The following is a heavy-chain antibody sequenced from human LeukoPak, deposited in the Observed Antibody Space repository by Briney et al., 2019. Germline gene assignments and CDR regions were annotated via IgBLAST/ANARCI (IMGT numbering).Heavy chain of an antibody. Sequence: PGGSLRLSCAASGFTFSSYSMNWVRQAPGKGLEWVSSISSSSSYIYYADSVKGRFTISRDNAKNSLYLQMNSLRAEDTAVYYCARDIDYGAKSYYFDYWGQGTLVTVSS. CDR2: ISSSSSYI. CDR3: ARDIDYGAKSYYFDY. V-gene: IGHV3-21*01. D-gene: IGHD4-23*01. CDR1: GFTFSSYS. J-gene: IGHJ4*02.